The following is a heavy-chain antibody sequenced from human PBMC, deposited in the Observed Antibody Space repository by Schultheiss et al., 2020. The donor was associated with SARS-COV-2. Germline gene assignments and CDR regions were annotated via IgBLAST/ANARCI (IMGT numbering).Heavy chain of an antibody. CDR2: ISYDGSNK. V-gene: IGHV3-30*04. J-gene: IGHJ4*02. D-gene: IGHD3-10*01. Sequence: GGSLRLSCAASGFTFSSYAMHWVRQAPGKGLEWVAVISYDGSNKYYADSVKGRFTISRDNSKNTLYLQMNSLRADDAAVYYCARDLGGIDYWGQGTLVTVSS. CDR3: ARDLGGIDY. CDR1: GFTFSSYA.